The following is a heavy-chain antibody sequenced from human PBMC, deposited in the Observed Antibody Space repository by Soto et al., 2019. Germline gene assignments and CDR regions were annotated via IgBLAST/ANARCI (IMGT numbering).Heavy chain of an antibody. CDR2: IYYSGST. CDR1: GGSISSGGYY. J-gene: IGHJ6*03. CDR3: ARGGSDSSSSAYYYYYMDV. Sequence: TSETLSLTCTVSGGSISSGGYYWSWIRQHPGKGLEWIGYIYYSGSTYYNPSLKSRVTISVDTSKNQFSLKLSSVTAADTAVYYCARGGSDSSSSAYYYYYMDVWGKGTTVTVSS. V-gene: IGHV4-31*03. D-gene: IGHD6-6*01.